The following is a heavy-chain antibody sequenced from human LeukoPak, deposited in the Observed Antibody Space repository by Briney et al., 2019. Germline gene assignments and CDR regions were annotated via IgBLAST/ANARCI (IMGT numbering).Heavy chain of an antibody. D-gene: IGHD4-23*01. V-gene: IGHV4-61*02. CDR2: IYASGST. CDR3: ARDDYGGQDY. CDR1: GGSISSGSYY. J-gene: IGHJ4*02. Sequence: SXXLSLTCTVSGGSISSGSYYWSWIRQPAGKGLEWIGRIYASGSTNYNPSLKSRVTISVDTSKNQFSLKLSSVTAADTAVYYCARDDYGGQDYWGQGTLVTVSS.